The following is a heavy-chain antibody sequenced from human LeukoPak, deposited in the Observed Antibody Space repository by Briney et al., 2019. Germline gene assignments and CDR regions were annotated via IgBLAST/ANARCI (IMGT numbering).Heavy chain of an antibody. V-gene: IGHV4-34*01. CDR1: GGSFSGYY. D-gene: IGHD6-6*01. J-gene: IGHJ5*02. CDR3: ARDEARTQRNWFDP. CDR2: INHSGST. Sequence: PSETLSLTCAVYGGSFSGYYWSWIRQPPGKGLEWIGEINHSGSTNYNPSLKSRGTISLDTSNNQFSLKLSSVTAADTAVYYCARDEARTQRNWFDPWGQGTLVTVSS.